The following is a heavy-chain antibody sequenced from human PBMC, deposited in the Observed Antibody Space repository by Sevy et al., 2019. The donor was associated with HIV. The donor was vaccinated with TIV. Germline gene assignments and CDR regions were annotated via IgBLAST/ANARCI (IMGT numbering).Heavy chain of an antibody. CDR1: GFTFNTYP. Sequence: GGSLRLSCVVSGFTFNTYPLHWVRQAPGKGLEWVAVVSDDGSTKYYADSVKGRFTISRDNSKNTLYLQMNSLRADDTAICYCARPGITSGYLYYFDYWGQGTLVTVSS. V-gene: IGHV3-30*04. CDR2: VSDDGSTK. D-gene: IGHD3-22*01. CDR3: ARPGITSGYLYYFDY. J-gene: IGHJ4*02.